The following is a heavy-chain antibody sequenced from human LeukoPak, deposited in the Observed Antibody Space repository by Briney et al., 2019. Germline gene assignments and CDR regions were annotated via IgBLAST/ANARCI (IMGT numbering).Heavy chain of an antibody. J-gene: IGHJ2*01. CDR1: GGSFSTDY. D-gene: IGHD1-26*01. CDR3: ARAGELVGYFDL. CDR2: INHSGRT. V-gene: IGHV4-34*01. Sequence: SETLSLTCAVYGGSFSTDYWSWIRQPPGQGLEWIGGINHSGRTNYNPSLKSRVTISVDTSKIQFALKLSSVTAADTAVYYCARAGELVGYFDLWGRGTLVTVSS.